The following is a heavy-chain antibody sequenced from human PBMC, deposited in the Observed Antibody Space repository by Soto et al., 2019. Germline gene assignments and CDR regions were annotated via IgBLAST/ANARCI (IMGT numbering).Heavy chain of an antibody. J-gene: IGHJ5*02. CDR3: ATVQGYSYGLNP. CDR2: IISRSSYT. D-gene: IGHD5-18*01. CDR1: GFTFSHDH. Sequence: GGALRLSGAAAGFTFSHDHMSWIPQAPGKGLEGVSYIISRSSYTNYADSVKGRFTISRDNAKNSLYLQRNSLRAEDTAVYYCATVQGYSYGLNPWGQGPLVTVS. V-gene: IGHV3-11*06.